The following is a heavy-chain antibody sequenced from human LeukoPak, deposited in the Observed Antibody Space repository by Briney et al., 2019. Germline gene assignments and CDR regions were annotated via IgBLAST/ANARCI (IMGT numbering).Heavy chain of an antibody. CDR1: GFTFSSDW. CDR2: IKEDGSEK. CDR3: ASQFWWAAVAGTSLDY. J-gene: IGHJ4*02. V-gene: IGHV3-7*05. Sequence: PGGALRLSCIAPGFTFSSDWMSWGRQAPGGVLEMVANIKEDGSEKYYVDSVKGRLTISRDNDKISLYLQMNSLRAEDTAVYYCASQFWWAAVAGTSLDYWGQGTLVTVSS. D-gene: IGHD6-19*01.